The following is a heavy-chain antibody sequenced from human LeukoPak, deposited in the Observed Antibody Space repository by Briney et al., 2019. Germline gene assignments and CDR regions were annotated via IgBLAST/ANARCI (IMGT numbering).Heavy chain of an antibody. Sequence: SETLSLTCAVSGGSISSNNWWIWVRQSPEKGLEWIGEIYHDGSTNYNPSLKSRVTISVDTSKNQFSLKLSSVTAADTAVYYCARGDEAGGHWYFDLWGRGTLVTVSS. CDR3: ARGDEAGGHWYFDL. V-gene: IGHV4-4*02. CDR1: GGSISSNNW. D-gene: IGHD3-10*01. CDR2: IYHDGST. J-gene: IGHJ2*01.